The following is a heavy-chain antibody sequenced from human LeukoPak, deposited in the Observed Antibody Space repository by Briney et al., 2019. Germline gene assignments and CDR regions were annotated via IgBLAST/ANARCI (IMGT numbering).Heavy chain of an antibody. CDR2: ISISSSYL. CDR1: GFTFSSYS. CDR3: PRDKNWGSGAFDI. D-gene: IGHD7-27*01. Sequence: GGSLRLSCAAFGFTFSSYSMIWVRQAPGKGLEWVSSISISSSYLYYADSVKGRFTISRDNAKNSLYLQMNSLRAEDTAVYYCPRDKNWGSGAFDIWGQGTMVTVSS. V-gene: IGHV3-21*01. J-gene: IGHJ3*02.